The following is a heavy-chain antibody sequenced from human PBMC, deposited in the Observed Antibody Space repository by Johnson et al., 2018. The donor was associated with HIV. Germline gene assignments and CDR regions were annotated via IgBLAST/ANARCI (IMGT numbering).Heavy chain of an antibody. V-gene: IGHV3-7*01. CDR3: ARSATGTTADAFDI. CDR2: IKQDGSEK. CDR1: GFTFSSYW. Sequence: VQLVESGGGLVQPGGSLRLSCAASGFTFSSYWMSWVRQAPVKGLEWVANIKQDGSEKYYVDSVKGRFTISRDNAKNSLYLQMNSLRAEDTAVYYCARSATGTTADAFDIWGQGTMVTVSS. D-gene: IGHD1-7*01. J-gene: IGHJ3*02.